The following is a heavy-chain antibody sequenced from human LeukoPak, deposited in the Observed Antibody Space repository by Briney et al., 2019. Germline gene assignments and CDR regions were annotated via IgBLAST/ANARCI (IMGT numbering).Heavy chain of an antibody. Sequence: PSETLSLTCTVSGGSISSSSYYWGWIRQAPGKGLEWVGWINQDESDKQYVDSVKGRFTISRDNAKNSIYLQMNSLRAEDTAVYYCARPPGRAFDIWGQGTMVTVSS. CDR1: GGSISSSSYY. CDR2: INQDESDK. D-gene: IGHD2-15*01. CDR3: ARPPGRAFDI. J-gene: IGHJ3*02. V-gene: IGHV3-7*01.